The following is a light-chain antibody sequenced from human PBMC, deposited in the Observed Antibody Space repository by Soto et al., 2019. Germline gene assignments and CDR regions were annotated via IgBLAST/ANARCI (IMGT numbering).Light chain of an antibody. CDR1: SSDVGNYNL. Sequence: QSALTQPASVSGSPGQSITISCTGTSSDVGNYNLVSWYQEHPGKAPKLVIYEATERPSGVSNRFSGSKSGNTASLTISGLQAEDEADYYCCSYAGRSTLLFGGGTKLTVL. CDR3: CSYAGRSTLL. V-gene: IGLV2-23*01. CDR2: EAT. J-gene: IGLJ2*01.